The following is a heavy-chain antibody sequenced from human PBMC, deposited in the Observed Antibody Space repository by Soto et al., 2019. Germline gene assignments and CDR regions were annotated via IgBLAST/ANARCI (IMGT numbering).Heavy chain of an antibody. CDR3: ARDRGWQTFDY. CDR1: GFTFDNYW. D-gene: IGHD3-10*01. J-gene: IGHJ4*02. CDR2: IKVDGSEK. V-gene: IGHV3-7*03. Sequence: EVQLAESGGGLVQPGGSLRLSCAASGFTFDNYWMSWVRQTPGKELERVANIKVDGSEKYYVDSLKGRFIISRDNAKNSVYLQMNSLRAEDTAVYYCARDRGWQTFDYWGQGTLVTVSS.